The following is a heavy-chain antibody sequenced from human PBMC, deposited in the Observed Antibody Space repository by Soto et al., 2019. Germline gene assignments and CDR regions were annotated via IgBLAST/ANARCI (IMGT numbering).Heavy chain of an antibody. V-gene: IGHV1-3*01. CDR3: ARDGIEEGYSTVTRYFDL. Sequence: QVQLVQSGAEVKKPGASVKVSCKASGYTFTSYAMHWVRQAPGQRLEWMGWINAGNGNTKYSQKFQGRVTITRDTSASTAYMELSSLRSEDTAVYYCARDGIEEGYSTVTRYFDLWGRGTLVAVSS. D-gene: IGHD4-17*01. CDR2: INAGNGNT. CDR1: GYTFTSYA. J-gene: IGHJ2*01.